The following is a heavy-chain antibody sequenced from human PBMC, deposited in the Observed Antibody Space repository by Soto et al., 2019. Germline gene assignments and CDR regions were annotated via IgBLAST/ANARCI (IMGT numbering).Heavy chain of an antibody. CDR3: ARLGGSFYYYYMDV. CDR1: GGSISSSTSY. V-gene: IGHV4-61*05. D-gene: IGHD2-15*01. CDR2: IYYSGST. Sequence: SETLSLTCTVSGGSISSSTSYWGWIRQPPGKGLEWIGYIYYSGSTNYNPSLKSRVTISVDTSKNQFSLKLSSVTAADTAVYYCARLGGSFYYYYMDVWGKGTTVTVSS. J-gene: IGHJ6*03.